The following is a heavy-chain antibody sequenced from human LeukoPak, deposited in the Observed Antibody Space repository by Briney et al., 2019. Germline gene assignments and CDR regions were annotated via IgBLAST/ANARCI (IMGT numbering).Heavy chain of an antibody. CDR1: GYTFTSYY. Sequence: ASVKVSCKASGYTFTSYYMHWVRQAPGQGLEWMGMINPSGGSTSYAQKFQGRITMTRNTSTSTVYMELSSLRSEDTAVYYCARGRRIAVVITQGDYFDYWGQGTLVTVSS. V-gene: IGHV1-46*01. D-gene: IGHD3-22*01. CDR3: ARGRRIAVVITQGDYFDY. J-gene: IGHJ4*02. CDR2: INPSGGST.